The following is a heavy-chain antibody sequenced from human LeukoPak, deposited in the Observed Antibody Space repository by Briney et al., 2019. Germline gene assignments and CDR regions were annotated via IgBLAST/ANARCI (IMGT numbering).Heavy chain of an antibody. CDR3: ARHGSDYGGHIDY. CDR2: IYPGDSDT. J-gene: IGHJ4*02. CDR1: GYRFTSYW. Sequence: GDSLKISCKGSGYRFTSYWIGWVGQMPGKGLEWMGIIYPGDSDTRYSPSFQGQVTISADKSFSTAYLQWSSLKASDTAMYYCARHGSDYGGHIDYWGQGTLVTVSS. V-gene: IGHV5-51*01. D-gene: IGHD4-23*01.